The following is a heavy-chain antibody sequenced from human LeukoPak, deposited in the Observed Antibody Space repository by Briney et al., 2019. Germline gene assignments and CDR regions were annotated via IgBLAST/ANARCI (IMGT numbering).Heavy chain of an antibody. D-gene: IGHD2-2*01. J-gene: IGHJ4*02. V-gene: IGHV3-23*01. CDR3: AKAYFSDNIVVVPAASPSFDY. CDR1: GFTVSSNY. CDR2: ISGSGGST. Sequence: PGGSLRLSCAASGFTVSSNYMSWVRQAPGKGLEWVSAISGSGGSTYYADSVKGRFTISRDNSKNTLYLQMNSLRAEDTAVYYCAKAYFSDNIVVVPAASPSFDYWGQGTLVTVSS.